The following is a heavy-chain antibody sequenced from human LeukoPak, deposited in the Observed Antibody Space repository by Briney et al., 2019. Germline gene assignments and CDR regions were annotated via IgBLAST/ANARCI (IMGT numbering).Heavy chain of an antibody. D-gene: IGHD4-17*01. CDR3: AKQSFDYGDLD. CDR2: ISSSSSTI. CDR1: GFTFSSYS. Sequence: PGGSLRLSCAASGFTFSSYSMNWVRQAPGKGLEWVSYISSSSSTIYYADSVKGRFTISRDNAKNSLYLQMNSLRAEDTAVYYCAKQSFDYGDLDWGQGTLVTVSS. J-gene: IGHJ4*02. V-gene: IGHV3-48*01.